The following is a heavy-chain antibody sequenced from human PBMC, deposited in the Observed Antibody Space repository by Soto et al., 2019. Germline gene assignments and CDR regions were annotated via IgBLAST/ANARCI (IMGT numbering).Heavy chain of an antibody. V-gene: IGHV4-4*02. J-gene: IGHJ6*03. CDR1: SGSISSSNW. D-gene: IGHD6-25*01. CDR3: ARDQGAFRGYSFSHYYMDV. Sequence: PSETLSLTCAVSSGSISSSNWWSWVRQPPGKGLEWIGEIYHSGSTNYNPSLKSRVTISVDKSKNQFSLKLSSVTAADTAVYYCARDQGAFRGYSFSHYYMDVWGKGTTVTVSS. CDR2: IYHSGST.